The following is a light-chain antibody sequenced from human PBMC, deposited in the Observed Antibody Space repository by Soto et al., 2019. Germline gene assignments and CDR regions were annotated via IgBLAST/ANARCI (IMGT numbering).Light chain of an antibody. CDR2: DAA. Sequence: IQMTQSPSSLSASVGDRITITCQASQDIMNYVIWYQHKPGKAPKLLIYDAASLGTGVSSRFSGSGSGTHFTLAISSLQPEDIATYYCQQFDSVPCTFGQGTKLEIK. V-gene: IGKV1-33*01. J-gene: IGKJ2*02. CDR3: QQFDSVPCT. CDR1: QDIMNY.